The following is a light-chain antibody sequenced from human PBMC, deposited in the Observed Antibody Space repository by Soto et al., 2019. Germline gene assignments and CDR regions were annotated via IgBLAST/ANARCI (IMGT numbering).Light chain of an antibody. J-gene: IGLJ2*01. V-gene: IGLV3-1*01. CDR1: KLGDKY. Sequence: SYELTQPPSVSVSPGQTASITCSGDKLGDKYACWYQQKPGQSPVLIIYQNMKRPSGIPERFSGSNSGNTATLTISGTQAMDEADYYCQAGDSSTVFGGGTQLTVL. CDR2: QNM. CDR3: QAGDSSTV.